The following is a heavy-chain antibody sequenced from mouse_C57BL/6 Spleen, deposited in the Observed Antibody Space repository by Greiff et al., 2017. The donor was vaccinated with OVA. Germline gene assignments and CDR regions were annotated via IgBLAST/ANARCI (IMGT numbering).Heavy chain of an antibody. CDR1: GFSFNTYA. CDR2: IRSKSNNYAT. V-gene: IGHV10-1*01. CDR3: VRQDYSNYRAMDY. Sequence: EVNLVESGGGLVQPKGSLKLSCAASGFSFNTYAMNWVRQAPGKGLEWVARIRSKSNNYATYYADSVKDRFTISRDDSESMLYLQMNNLKTEDTAMYYCVRQDYSNYRAMDYWGQGTSVTVSS. J-gene: IGHJ4*01. D-gene: IGHD2-5*01.